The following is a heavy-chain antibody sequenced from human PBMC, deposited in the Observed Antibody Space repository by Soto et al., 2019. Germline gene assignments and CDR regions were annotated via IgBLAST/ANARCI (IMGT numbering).Heavy chain of an antibody. CDR2: INPNSGGT. CDR3: ARSTTVKNKRDYYYGMDV. Sequence: GPSVKVSCQASGYTFTGYYMHSVRQAPGQGLEWMGWINPNSGGTNYAQKFQGRVTMTRDTSISTAYMELSGLRSEDTAVYYCARSTTVKNKRDYYYGMDVWGQGTTVTVAS. J-gene: IGHJ6*02. D-gene: IGHD4-4*01. V-gene: IGHV1-2*02. CDR1: GYTFTGYY.